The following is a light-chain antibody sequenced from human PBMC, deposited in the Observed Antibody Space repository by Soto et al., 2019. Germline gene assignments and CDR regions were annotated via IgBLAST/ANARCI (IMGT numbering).Light chain of an antibody. CDR2: AAS. CDR1: QGISNY. V-gene: IGKV1-27*01. J-gene: IGKJ3*01. CDR3: QKYNSAPFT. Sequence: DVQMTQSPSSLSASVGDSVTITCRASQGISNYLARYQQRPGKVPELLIYAASTLQSGVPSRFSGSGSGTDFTLTISSLQPEDVATYYCQKYNSAPFTFGPGTKLDLK.